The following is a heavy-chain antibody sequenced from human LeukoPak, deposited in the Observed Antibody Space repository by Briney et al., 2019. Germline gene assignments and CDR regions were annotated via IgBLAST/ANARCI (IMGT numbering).Heavy chain of an antibody. CDR1: GFTFSNYA. D-gene: IGHD5-18*01. CDR2: ISSNGHST. J-gene: IGHJ4*02. Sequence: RSGGSLRLSCSTSGFTFSNYAMNWVRQAPGKGLEYVSTISSNGHSTYYADSVKGRFSISRDNSKNTLYPQLSSLRADDTAVYYCVKDRYTAGRPFDYWGQGTLVTVSS. CDR3: VKDRYTAGRPFDY. V-gene: IGHV3-64D*06.